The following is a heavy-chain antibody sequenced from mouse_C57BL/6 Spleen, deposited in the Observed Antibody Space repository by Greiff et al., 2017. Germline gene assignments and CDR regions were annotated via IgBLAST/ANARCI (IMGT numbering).Heavy chain of an antibody. V-gene: IGHV1-54*01. CDR1: GYAFTNYL. Sequence: QVQLQQSGAELVRPGTSVKVSCKASGYAFTNYLIEWVKQRPGQGLEWIGVINPGSGGTNYNEKFKGKATLTADKTSSTAYMQLSSLTSEDSAVYFCAREGGNYFDVWGQGTTLTVSS. J-gene: IGHJ2*01. CDR3: AREGGNYFDV. CDR2: INPGSGGT.